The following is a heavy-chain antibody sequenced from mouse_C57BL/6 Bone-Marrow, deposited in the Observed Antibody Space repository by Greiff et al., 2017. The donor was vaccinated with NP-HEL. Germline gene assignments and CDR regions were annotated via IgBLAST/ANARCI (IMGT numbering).Heavy chain of an antibody. D-gene: IGHD1-1*01. Sequence: QVQLQQSGPELVKPGASVKISCKASGYSFTSYYIHWVKQRPGQGLEWIGWIYPGSGNTKYNEKFKGKATLTADTSSSTAYMQLSSLTSEDSAVYYCARRSYYYGSSYWYFDVWGTGTTVTVSS. CDR3: ARRSYYYGSSYWYFDV. CDR2: IYPGSGNT. CDR1: GYSFTSYY. J-gene: IGHJ1*03. V-gene: IGHV1-66*01.